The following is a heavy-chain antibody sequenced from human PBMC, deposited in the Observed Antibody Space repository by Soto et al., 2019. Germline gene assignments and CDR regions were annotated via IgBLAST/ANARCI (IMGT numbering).Heavy chain of an antibody. J-gene: IGHJ6*02. CDR3: ARDVGFGELPIGMDV. CDR1: GFTVSSNY. D-gene: IGHD3-10*01. Sequence: ESGGGLIQPGGSLRLSCAASGFTVSSNYMSWVRQAPGKGLEWVSVIYSGGSTYYADSVKGRFTISRDNSKNTLYLQMNSVRAEDTAVYYCARDVGFGELPIGMDVWGQGTTVTVSS. V-gene: IGHV3-53*01. CDR2: IYSGGST.